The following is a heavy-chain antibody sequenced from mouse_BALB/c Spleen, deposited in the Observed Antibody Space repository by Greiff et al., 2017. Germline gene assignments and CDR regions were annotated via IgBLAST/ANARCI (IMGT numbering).Heavy chain of an antibody. J-gene: IGHJ2*01. V-gene: IGHV1S81*02. D-gene: IGHD4-1*01. CDR1: GYTFTSYW. CDR3: ARKKLTGFYYFDY. CDR2: INPSNGRT. Sequence: QVQLQQPGAELVKPGASVKLSCKASGYTFTSYWMHWVKQRPGQGLEWIGEINPSNGRTNYNEKFKSKATLTVDKSSSTAYMQLSSLTSEDSAVYYCARKKLTGFYYFDYWGQGTTLTVSS.